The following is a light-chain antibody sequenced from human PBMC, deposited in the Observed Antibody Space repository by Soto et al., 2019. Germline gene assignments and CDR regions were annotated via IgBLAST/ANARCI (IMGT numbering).Light chain of an antibody. CDR2: DAS. CDR3: QQRSNWPPYT. Sequence: EIVLTQSPATLSLSPGERATLSCRASQSVSSYLAWYQQKPGQAPRLLIYDASTRATGITPRFSGSGSWTDSTPTISSLEPEDFAVYYYQQRSNWPPYTFGQGTKLEIK. CDR1: QSVSSY. V-gene: IGKV3-11*01. J-gene: IGKJ2*01.